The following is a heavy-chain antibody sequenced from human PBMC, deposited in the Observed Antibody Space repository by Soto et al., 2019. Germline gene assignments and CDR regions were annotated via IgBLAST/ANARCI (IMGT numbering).Heavy chain of an antibody. CDR3: AAHDILTGCRGVLVLDF. D-gene: IGHD3-9*01. J-gene: IGHJ5*01. V-gene: IGHV3-53*04. CDR2: IYSGGNT. CDR1: GFTVNSNY. Sequence: GGSLRLSCAASGFTVNSNYMTWVRQAPGKGLEWVSVIYSGGNTYYADSVKGRFTISRHSSENTLYLQMNSLRREDTAVYYCAAHDILTGCRGVLVLDFWGQGTLVTVSS.